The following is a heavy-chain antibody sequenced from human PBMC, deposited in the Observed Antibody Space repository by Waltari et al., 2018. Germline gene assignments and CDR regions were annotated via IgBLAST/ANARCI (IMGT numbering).Heavy chain of an antibody. V-gene: IGHV3-43*01. D-gene: IGHD6-13*01. CDR1: GFTFDDYT. CDR2: ISWDGGST. Sequence: EVQLVESGGVVVQPGGSLRLSCAASGFTFDDYTMHWVRQAPGKGLEWVSLISWDGGSTYYADSVKGRFTISRDNSKNTLYLQMNSLRAEDTAVYYCAREPGIAAAGEGFDPWGQGTLVTVSS. J-gene: IGHJ5*02. CDR3: AREPGIAAAGEGFDP.